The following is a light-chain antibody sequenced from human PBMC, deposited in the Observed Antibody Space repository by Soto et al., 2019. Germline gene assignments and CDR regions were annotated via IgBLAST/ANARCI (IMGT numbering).Light chain of an antibody. V-gene: IGKV1-33*01. CDR3: QQRHNLPHT. Sequence: DIQMTQSPSSLSASVGDRVTITCQASQDVRKDLSWYQQKARKAPKLLIYDASNLETGGPSRCRGSGSGTDFTFTISSLQAEDIATYYCQQRHNLPHTFGPGTKVDIK. CDR2: DAS. J-gene: IGKJ3*01. CDR1: QDVRKD.